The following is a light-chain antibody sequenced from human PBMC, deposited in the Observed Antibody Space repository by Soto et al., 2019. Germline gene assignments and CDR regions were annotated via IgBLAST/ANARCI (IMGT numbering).Light chain of an antibody. CDR2: DVS. CDR1: SNDVGAYKY. CDR3: SSYAGANSVI. Sequence: QSVLTQPPSASGSPGQSVTISCTGTSNDVGAYKYVSWYQQHPGKAPKLMIFDVSKRPSGVPDRFSGSKSGNTASLTVSGLQAEDEADYYCSSYAGANSVIFGGGTQLTVL. J-gene: IGLJ2*01. V-gene: IGLV2-8*01.